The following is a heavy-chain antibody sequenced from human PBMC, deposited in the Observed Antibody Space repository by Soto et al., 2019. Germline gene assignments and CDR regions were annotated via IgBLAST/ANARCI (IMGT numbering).Heavy chain of an antibody. Sequence: PSETLSLTCTVSGGSISSYDWSWMRQPPGKGLEWIGYISHSGGTNYNPSLKSRVTTSVDTSKNQFSLRLSSVTAADTAVYYCARVRYESDYYYYYGMDVWGQGTTVTVSS. D-gene: IGHD2-21*02. J-gene: IGHJ6*02. V-gene: IGHV4-4*09. CDR1: GGSISSYD. CDR3: ARVRYESDYYYYYGMDV. CDR2: ISHSGGT.